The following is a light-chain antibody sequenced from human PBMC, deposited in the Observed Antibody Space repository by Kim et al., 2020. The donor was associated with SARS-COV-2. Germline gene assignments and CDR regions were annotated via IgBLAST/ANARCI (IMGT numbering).Light chain of an antibody. V-gene: IGLV3-1*01. CDR1: KLEDKY. J-gene: IGLJ2*01. CDR2: QDN. CDR3: QTWDSSSVI. Sequence: SYELTQPPSVSVSPGQTASITCSGDKLEDKYVCWYQQRAGQTPVLLIYQDNNWPSGTPERFSGSNSGNTATLTISETQAMDEADYYCQTWDSSSVIFGGGTQLTVL.